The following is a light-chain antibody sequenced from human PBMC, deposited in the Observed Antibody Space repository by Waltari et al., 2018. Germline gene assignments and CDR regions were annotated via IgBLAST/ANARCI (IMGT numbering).Light chain of an antibody. CDR3: QRYDNLPIFA. CDR2: DVS. V-gene: IGKV1-33*01. J-gene: IGKJ3*01. Sequence: DIQMTQSPSSLSASVGDRVTITCQASQDISNYLNWYQQKPGKAPELLIYDVSNLDTGVPSRFSGSRSGTHFTLTISSLQPEDVATYYCQRYDNLPIFAFGPGTK. CDR1: QDISNY.